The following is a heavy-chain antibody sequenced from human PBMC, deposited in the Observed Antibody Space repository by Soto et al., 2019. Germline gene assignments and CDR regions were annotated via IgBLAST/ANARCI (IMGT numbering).Heavy chain of an antibody. CDR3: ASGGALVLQIWGSYRRGANDAIDI. CDR2: FDPEDGET. J-gene: IGHJ3*02. V-gene: IGHV1-24*01. D-gene: IGHD3-16*02. CDR1: RYTLTQLS. Sequence: ASVKVSCKVSRYTLTQLSMQWVRKAPGKGLEWKGGFDPEDGETLYAQKIQGRVTMTEDASTDTAYMELSSLRSEDTAVYYCASGGALVLQIWGSYRRGANDAIDIWGQGTMVTVSS.